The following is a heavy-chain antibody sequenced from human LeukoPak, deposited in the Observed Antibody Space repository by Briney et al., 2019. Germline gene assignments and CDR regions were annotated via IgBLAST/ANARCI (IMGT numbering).Heavy chain of an antibody. V-gene: IGHV3-66*02. D-gene: IGHD2-15*01. J-gene: IGHJ4*02. CDR3: ARDLDCSGGSCYSY. Sequence: QPGGSLRLSCAASGFTVSSNYMSWVRQAPGKGLEWVSVIYSGGSTYYADSVKGRFTISRDNSKNTLYLQVTSLRAEDTAVYYCARDLDCSGGSCYSYWGQGTLVTVSS. CDR2: IYSGGST. CDR1: GFTVSSNY.